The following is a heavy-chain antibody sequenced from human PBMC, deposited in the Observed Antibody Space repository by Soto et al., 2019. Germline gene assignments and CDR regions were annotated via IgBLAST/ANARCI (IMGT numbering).Heavy chain of an antibody. V-gene: IGHV1-2*04. J-gene: IGHJ6*02. CDR2: INPNSGGT. D-gene: IGHD3-9*01. CDR3: AREDSNLRYPYGMDV. CDR1: GYTFTGYY. Sequence: GASVKVSCKASGYTFTGYYMHWVRQAPGQGLEWMGWINPNSGGTNYAQKFQGWVTMTRDTSISTAYMELSRLRSDDTAVYYCAREDSNLRYPYGMDVWGQGTTVTVSS.